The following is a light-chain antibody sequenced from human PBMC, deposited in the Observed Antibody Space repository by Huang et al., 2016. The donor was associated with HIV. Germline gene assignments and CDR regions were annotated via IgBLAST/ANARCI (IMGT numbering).Light chain of an antibody. V-gene: IGKV3-20*01. CDR2: RAS. CDR1: QSVNKNY. CDR3: QQFGSSPPYS. Sequence: EILLTQSPDTLSLSPGERATLSCRASQSVNKNYLAWYQQKPGQAPRLLIYRASTRATGIPDRFSGSGSGTDFTLPISRLEPDDFAVYYCQQFGSSPPYSFGQGTKLEIK. J-gene: IGKJ2*03.